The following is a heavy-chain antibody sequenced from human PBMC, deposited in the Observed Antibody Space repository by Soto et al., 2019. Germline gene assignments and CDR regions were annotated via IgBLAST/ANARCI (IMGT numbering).Heavy chain of an antibody. CDR2: IIPILGIA. CDR3: ARGGECTNGVCYTGVDY. V-gene: IGHV1-69*02. CDR1: GGTFSSYT. J-gene: IGHJ4*02. Sequence: GASVKVSCKASGGTFSSYTISWVRQAPGQGLEWMGRIIPILGIANYAQKFQGRVTITADKSTSTAYMELSSLRSEDTAVYYCARGGECTNGVCYTGVDYWGQGTLVTVSS. D-gene: IGHD2-8*01.